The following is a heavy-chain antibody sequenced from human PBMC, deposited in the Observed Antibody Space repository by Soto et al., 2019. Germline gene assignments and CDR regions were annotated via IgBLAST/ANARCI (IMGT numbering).Heavy chain of an antibody. CDR1: GGSFSGYY. D-gene: IGHD2-2*01. Sequence: SETLSLTCAVYGGSFSGYYWTWIRQPPGTGLEWIGEIYHSGSATYNPSLKSRVTISVDKSNNQFFLSLRSVTAADTAVFYCARGVPAANEGSYQFDSWGQGALVTVSS. CDR3: ARGVPAANEGSYQFDS. V-gene: IGHV4-34*01. CDR2: IYHSGSA. J-gene: IGHJ4*02.